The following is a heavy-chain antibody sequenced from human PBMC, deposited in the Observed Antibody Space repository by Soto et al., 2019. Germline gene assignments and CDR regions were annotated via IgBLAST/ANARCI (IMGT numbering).Heavy chain of an antibody. Sequence: PGESLKISCKGSGYNFASYWIGWVRQMPGKGLEWMGIIHPDDSETRYSPSFKGQVTMSADKSISTAYLQWSSLRASDTAIYYCARVWPGQLGWLDPWGQGTLVTVSS. J-gene: IGHJ5*02. CDR2: IHPDDSET. D-gene: IGHD6-13*01. CDR1: GYNFASYW. V-gene: IGHV5-51*01. CDR3: ARVWPGQLGWLDP.